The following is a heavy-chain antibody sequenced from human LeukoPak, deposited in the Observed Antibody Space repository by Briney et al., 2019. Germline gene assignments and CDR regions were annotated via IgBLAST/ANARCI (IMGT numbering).Heavy chain of an antibody. CDR3: ARDSPDYYDSSGYYY. D-gene: IGHD3-22*01. CDR1: GYTFTSYG. J-gene: IGHJ4*02. V-gene: IGHV1-18*01. CDR2: ISAYNGNT. Sequence: ASVKLSCKASGYTFTSYGISWVRQAPGQGREWRGWISAYNGNTNYAQKLQGRVTMTTDTSTSTAYMELRSLRSDDTAVYYCARDSPDYYDSSGYYYWGQGTLVTVSS.